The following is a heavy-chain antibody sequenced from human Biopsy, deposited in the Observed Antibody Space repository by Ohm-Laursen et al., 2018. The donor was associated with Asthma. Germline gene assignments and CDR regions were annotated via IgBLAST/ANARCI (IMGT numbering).Heavy chain of an antibody. V-gene: IGHV4-39*01. J-gene: IGHJ6*02. CDR2: ISYGGKT. CDR1: GGSMTPTSHY. Sequence: GTLSLTCAVSGGSMTPTSHYWDWIRQAPGKGLEWIGYISYGGKTSYNPSLKNRVTISRDTSKNQFSLRLTSVTAADTAVYFCARRITIFGVVQKGHGMDAWGQGTTVIVSS. CDR3: ARRITIFGVVQKGHGMDA. D-gene: IGHD3-3*01.